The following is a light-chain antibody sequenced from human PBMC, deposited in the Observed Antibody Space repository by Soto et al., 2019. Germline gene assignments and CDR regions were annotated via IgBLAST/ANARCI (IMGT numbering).Light chain of an antibody. Sequence: QSALTQPASVSGPPGQSITISCTGTSSDIGGYNYVSWYQQHPGKAPKLMIFDVSNRPSGVSNRFSGSKSGSTASLTISGLQAEDEADYYCSSYTITSALVVFGGGTKLTVL. CDR2: DVS. CDR1: SSDIGGYNY. J-gene: IGLJ2*01. CDR3: SSYTITSALVV. V-gene: IGLV2-14*01.